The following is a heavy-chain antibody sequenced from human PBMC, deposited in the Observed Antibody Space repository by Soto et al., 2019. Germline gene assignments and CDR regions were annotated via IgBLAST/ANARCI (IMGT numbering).Heavy chain of an antibody. V-gene: IGHV3-33*01. CDR3: ARSRVVTATTLGGYYYGMDV. D-gene: IGHD2-21*02. J-gene: IGHJ6*02. CDR2: IWYDGSNK. CDR1: GFTFSSYG. Sequence: PGGSLRLSCAASGFTFSSYGMHWVRQAPGKGLEWVAVIWYDGSNKYYADSVKGRFTISRDNSKNTLYLQMNSLRAEDTAVYYCARSRVVTATTLGGYYYGMDVWGQGTTVTVSS.